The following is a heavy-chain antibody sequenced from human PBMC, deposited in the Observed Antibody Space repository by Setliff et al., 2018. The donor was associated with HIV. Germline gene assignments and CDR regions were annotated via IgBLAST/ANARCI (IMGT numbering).Heavy chain of an antibody. V-gene: IGHV4-4*02. J-gene: IGHJ3*02. CDR3: VRRAQRFDWNSGEAFDI. CDR1: GGSISSSNW. CDR2: IYHSGST. D-gene: IGHD3-9*01. Sequence: SETLSLTCAVSGGSISSSNWWSWVRQPPGKGLEWIGEIYHSGSTNYNPSLKSRVSISVETSKSQFSLNLSSVTAADTAVFYCVRRAQRFDWNSGEAFDIWGQGAMVTVSS.